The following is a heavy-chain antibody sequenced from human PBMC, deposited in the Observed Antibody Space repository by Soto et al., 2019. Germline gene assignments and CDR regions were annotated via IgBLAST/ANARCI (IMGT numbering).Heavy chain of an antibody. CDR3: ARGGAPRWLQLEDYYYYGMDV. D-gene: IGHD5-12*01. CDR1: GGSISSYY. CDR2: IYYSGST. J-gene: IGHJ6*02. Sequence: SETLSLTCTVSGGSISSYYWSWIRQPPGKGLEWIGYIYYSGSTNYNPSLKSRVTISVDTSKNQFSLKLSSVTAADTAVYYCARGGAPRWLQLEDYYYYGMDVWGQGTTVTVSS. V-gene: IGHV4-59*01.